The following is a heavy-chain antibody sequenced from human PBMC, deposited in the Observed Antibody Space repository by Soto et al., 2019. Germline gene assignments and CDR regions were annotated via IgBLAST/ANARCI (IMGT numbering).Heavy chain of an antibody. V-gene: IGHV4-61*01. CDR2: IYYSGST. Sequence: SETLSLTCTVSGGSVSSGSYYWSWIRQPPGKGLEWIGYIYYSGSTNYNPSLKSRVTISVDTSKNQFSLKLSSVTAADTAVYYCARAPPDYYDSSGYYFDYWGQGTLVTVSS. D-gene: IGHD3-22*01. CDR1: GGSVSSGSYY. J-gene: IGHJ4*02. CDR3: ARAPPDYYDSSGYYFDY.